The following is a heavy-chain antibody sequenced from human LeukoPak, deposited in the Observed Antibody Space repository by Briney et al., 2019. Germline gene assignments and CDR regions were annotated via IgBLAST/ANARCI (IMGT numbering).Heavy chain of an antibody. J-gene: IGHJ3*02. CDR2: IYPGDSDT. D-gene: IGHD3-22*01. V-gene: IGHV5-51*01. CDR1: GYSFTSYW. Sequence: GESLKISCKGSGYSFTSYWIGWVRQMPGKGLEWMGIIYPGDSDTRYSPSFQGQVTISADKSISTAYLQWSSLKASDTAVYYCARVESGYYDSFDIWGQGTMVIVSS. CDR3: ARVESGYYDSFDI.